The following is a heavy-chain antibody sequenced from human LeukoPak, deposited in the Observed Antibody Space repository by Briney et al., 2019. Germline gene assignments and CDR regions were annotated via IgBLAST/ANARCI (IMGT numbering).Heavy chain of an antibody. D-gene: IGHD1-14*01. Sequence: KAGGSLRLSCAASGFTFSSYSMNWVRQAPGKGLEWVSSISSNSIYVFYADSMKGRFTISRDNAENSLSLQMNSLRAEDTAVYYCARDLVDRIWYFDYWGQGTLVTVSS. CDR3: ARDLVDRIWYFDY. J-gene: IGHJ4*02. V-gene: IGHV3-21*01. CDR1: GFTFSSYS. CDR2: ISSNSIYV.